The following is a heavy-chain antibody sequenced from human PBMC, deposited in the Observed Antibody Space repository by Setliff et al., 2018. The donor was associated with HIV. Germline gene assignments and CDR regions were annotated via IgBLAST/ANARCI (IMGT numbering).Heavy chain of an antibody. CDR3: ARQGNIVVVTSFDY. V-gene: IGHV4-39*07. CDR1: GGSISTSNYY. Sequence: PSETLSLTCTVSGGSISTSNYYWGWVRQPPGKGLEWVGNVDYTGSTYYNPSLKSRVTISVDTSKNQFSLRLNSVTAADTAAYYCARQGNIVVVTSFDYWGQGTLVTV. D-gene: IGHD2-21*02. CDR2: VDYTGST. J-gene: IGHJ4*02.